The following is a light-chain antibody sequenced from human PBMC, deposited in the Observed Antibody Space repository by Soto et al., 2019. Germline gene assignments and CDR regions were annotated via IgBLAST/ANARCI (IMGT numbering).Light chain of an antibody. Sequence: DIVLTQSPDSLAVSLGERATINCKSSQSLLYNSDNKNYLAWFQQKPGQPPRLLIYWASTRESRVPDRFSGSGSGTDFTLTISSLQAEDVAVYYCQQYYSTPRTFGQGTKVEIK. CDR1: QSLLYNSDNKNY. J-gene: IGKJ1*01. V-gene: IGKV4-1*01. CDR2: WAS. CDR3: QQYYSTPRT.